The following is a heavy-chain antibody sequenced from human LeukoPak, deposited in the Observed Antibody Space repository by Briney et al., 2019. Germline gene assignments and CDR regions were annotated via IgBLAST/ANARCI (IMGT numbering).Heavy chain of an antibody. Sequence: MSSETLSLTCTVSGGSISSYYWSWIRQPPGKGLEWIGYIYYSGSTNYNPSLKSRVTISVDTSKNQFSLKLSSVTAADTAVYYCARDLEMATRGANWFDPWGQGTLVTVSS. V-gene: IGHV4-59*12. CDR2: IYYSGST. CDR1: GGSISSYY. J-gene: IGHJ5*02. CDR3: ARDLEMATRGANWFDP. D-gene: IGHD5-24*01.